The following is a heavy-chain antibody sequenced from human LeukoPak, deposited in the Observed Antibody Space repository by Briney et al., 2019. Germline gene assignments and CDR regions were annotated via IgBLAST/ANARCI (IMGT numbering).Heavy chain of an antibody. CDR2: IYYSGST. Sequence: SETLSLTCTVSGGSISSYYWSWIRQPPGKGLEWIGYIYYSGSTNYNPSLKSRVTISVDTSKNQFSLKLSSVTAADTAVYYCARDIVATIPRYYYYYYGMDVWGQGTTVTVSS. J-gene: IGHJ6*02. CDR1: GGSISSYY. D-gene: IGHD5-12*01. V-gene: IGHV4-59*12. CDR3: ARDIVATIPRYYYYYYGMDV.